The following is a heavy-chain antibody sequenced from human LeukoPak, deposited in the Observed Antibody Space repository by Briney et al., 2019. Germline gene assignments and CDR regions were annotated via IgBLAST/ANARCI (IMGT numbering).Heavy chain of an antibody. V-gene: IGHV1-69*13. CDR1: GGTFSSYA. CDR3: ARRGGLQPRVDYFYMDV. D-gene: IGHD4-11*01. J-gene: IGHJ6*03. CDR2: IIPIFGTA. Sequence: SVKVSCKASGGTFSSYAITWVRQAPGQGLEWMGGIIPIFGTANYAQKFQGRVTITADESTSTAYMELSSLRSEDTAVYYCARRGGLQPRVDYFYMDVWGKGTTVTVSS.